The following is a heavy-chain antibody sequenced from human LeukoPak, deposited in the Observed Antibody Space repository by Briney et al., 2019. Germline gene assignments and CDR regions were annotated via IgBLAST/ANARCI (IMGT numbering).Heavy chain of an antibody. D-gene: IGHD4-17*01. V-gene: IGHV3-53*05. J-gene: IGHJ4*02. Sequence: GGSLRLSCAASGFTVSSNYMSWVRQAPGKGLEWVSVIYSGGSTYYADSVKGRFTISRDNSKNTLYLQMNSLRAEDTAVYYCARLSAVPNDYGDAGGGWGQGTLVTVSS. CDR3: ARLSAVPNDYGDAGGG. CDR1: GFTVSSNY. CDR2: IYSGGST.